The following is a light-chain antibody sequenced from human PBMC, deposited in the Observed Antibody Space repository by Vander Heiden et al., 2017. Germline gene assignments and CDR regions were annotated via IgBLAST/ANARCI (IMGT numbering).Light chain of an antibody. J-gene: IGKJ4*01. CDR2: AAS. V-gene: IGKV1-9*01. CDR3: QQLNSYPLT. CDR1: QGISSY. Sequence: DIQLTQSPSFLSASVGDRVTITCRASQGISSYLAWYQQKPGKAPKLLIYAASTSQSGVPSRFSGSGSGTEFPLTISILPPEDFATYYCQQLNSYPLTFGAGTKVEIK.